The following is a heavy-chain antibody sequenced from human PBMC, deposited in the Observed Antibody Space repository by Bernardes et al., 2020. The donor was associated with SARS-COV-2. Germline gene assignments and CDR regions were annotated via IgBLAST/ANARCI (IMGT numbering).Heavy chain of an antibody. CDR2: ISPKSGNM. J-gene: IGHJ4*02. Sequence: ASVKVSCKASGYSFSTYGISWVRQAPGHGLEWMGWISPKSGNMHYAQKVQGRATLTTDKSTHTAYMELRSLTSDDTAVYYCARTVHNDIMTGFYNHDFWGQGTPVTVSS. CDR3: ARTVHNDIMTGFYNHDF. D-gene: IGHD3-9*01. V-gene: IGHV1-18*01. CDR1: GYSFSTYG.